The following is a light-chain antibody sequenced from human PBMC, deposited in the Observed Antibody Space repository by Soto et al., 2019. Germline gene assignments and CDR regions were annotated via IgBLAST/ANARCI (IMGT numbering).Light chain of an antibody. CDR2: AAS. CDR1: QSISSY. Sequence: DIQMTQSPSSLSSSVGDRVTITCRASQSISSYLTWYQQKPGKAPKLLIYAASSLQSGVPSRFSGSGSGTDFTLTISSLQPEDFATYYCQQSYSTPRRTFGQGTKVEIK. CDR3: QQSYSTPRRT. V-gene: IGKV1-39*01. J-gene: IGKJ1*01.